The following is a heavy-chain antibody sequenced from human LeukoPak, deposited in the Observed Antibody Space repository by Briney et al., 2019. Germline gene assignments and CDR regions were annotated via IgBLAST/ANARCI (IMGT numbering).Heavy chain of an antibody. CDR1: RFTFSSYA. CDR2: ISGSGGST. V-gene: IGHV3-23*01. D-gene: IGHD5-24*01. CDR3: ASTRDGYNPYYYGMDV. Sequence: GGSLRLSCAASRFTFSSYAMSWVRQAPGKGLEWVSAISGSGGSTYYADSVKGRFTISRDNSKNTLYPQMNSLRAEDTAVYYCASTRDGYNPYYYGMDVWGQGTTVTVSS. J-gene: IGHJ6*02.